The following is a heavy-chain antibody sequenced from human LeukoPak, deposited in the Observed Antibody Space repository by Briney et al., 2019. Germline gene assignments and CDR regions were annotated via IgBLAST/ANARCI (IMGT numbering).Heavy chain of an antibody. J-gene: IGHJ4*02. Sequence: PGRSLKLTCVGSGFNFRKYEMNWVRQAPGKGLEWLSSISSSGIGSSGSGIYYADSVKGRFTVSRDDDKNSLYLQMSSLRADDTAVYFCARDKDLGEEASFGGAPFDHWGQGTLVTVSS. V-gene: IGHV3-48*03. CDR1: GFNFRKYE. D-gene: IGHD3-16*01. CDR2: ISSSGIGSSGSGI. CDR3: ARDKDLGEEASFGGAPFDH.